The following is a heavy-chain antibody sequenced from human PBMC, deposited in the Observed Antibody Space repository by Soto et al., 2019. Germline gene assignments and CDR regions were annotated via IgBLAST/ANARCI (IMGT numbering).Heavy chain of an antibody. Sequence: PGESVKISCKGSGYSFTSYWIGWVRQMPGKGLEWMGIIYPGDSDTRYSPSFQGQVTISADKSISTAYLQWSSLKASDTAMYYCARHKNSGYSDYGIYYGMDVWGQGTTVTVSS. D-gene: IGHD4-17*01. V-gene: IGHV5-51*01. CDR1: GYSFTSYW. J-gene: IGHJ6*02. CDR2: IYPGDSDT. CDR3: ARHKNSGYSDYGIYYGMDV.